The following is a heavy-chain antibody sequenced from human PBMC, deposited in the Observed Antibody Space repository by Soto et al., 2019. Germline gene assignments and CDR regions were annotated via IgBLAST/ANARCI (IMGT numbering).Heavy chain of an antibody. CDR2: ISSSSSTI. CDR3: AISDSSGYYYVPEYFQQ. CDR1: GFSFSSYS. V-gene: IGHV3-48*02. Sequence: GGSLRLSCAASGFSFSSYSMNWVRQAPGKGLEWVSYISSSSSTIYSADSVKGRFTISRDNAKNSLYLQMNSLRDEDTAVYYCAISDSSGYYYVPEYFQQWGQGTLVTVAS. J-gene: IGHJ1*01. D-gene: IGHD3-22*01.